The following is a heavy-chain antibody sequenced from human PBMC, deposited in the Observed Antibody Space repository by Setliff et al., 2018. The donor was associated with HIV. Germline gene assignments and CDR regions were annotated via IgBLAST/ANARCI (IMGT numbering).Heavy chain of an antibody. Sequence: PGESLKISCKGSGYSFTNYWIGWVRQMPGKGLEWVGIIYPGDSDTRYSPSFQGQVTISVDKSINTAYLQWNSLKASDTAMYYCARGLCYYDSCGYYYNYWGQGTLGTVSS. CDR2: IYPGDSDT. D-gene: IGHD3-22*01. CDR3: ARGLCYYDSCGYYYNY. V-gene: IGHV5-51*01. CDR1: GYSFTNYW. J-gene: IGHJ4*02.